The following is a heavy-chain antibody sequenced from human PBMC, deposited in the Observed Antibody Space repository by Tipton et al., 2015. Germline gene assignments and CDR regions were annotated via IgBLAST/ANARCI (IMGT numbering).Heavy chain of an antibody. CDR2: ISGSGGTT. D-gene: IGHD2-15*01. CDR1: GFSFSDYY. J-gene: IGHJ3*02. V-gene: IGHV3-23*01. Sequence: SLRLSCAASGFSFSDYYMSWVRQAPGKGLEWVSGISGSGGTTYYADSVKGRFTISRDNSKNTLYLQMNSLRAEDTAVYYCAKDPGYCSGGYCRTRRAFDIWGQGTMVTVSS. CDR3: AKDPGYCSGGYCRTRRAFDI.